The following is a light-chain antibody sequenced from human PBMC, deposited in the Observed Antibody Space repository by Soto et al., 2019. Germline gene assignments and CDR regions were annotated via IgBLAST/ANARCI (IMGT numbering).Light chain of an antibody. CDR1: QGISSY. V-gene: IGKV1-8*01. J-gene: IGKJ4*01. Sequence: AILMSQWSSSVTPSXGDSVTIAXXASQGISSYLAWYQQKPGKAPKLLIYAASTLQRGVPSRLRGSGSGTDCNRTISSLQPEDCATYYCKQRYSTPLTDGGGTKVEIK. CDR3: KQRYSTPLT. CDR2: AAS.